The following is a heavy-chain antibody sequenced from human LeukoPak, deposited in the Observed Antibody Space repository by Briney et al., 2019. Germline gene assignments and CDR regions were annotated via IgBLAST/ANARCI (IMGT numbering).Heavy chain of an antibody. J-gene: IGHJ4*02. CDR3: ARATARPLDY. V-gene: IGHV4-34*01. CDR2: INHSGST. Sequence: PSETLSLTCAVYGGSFSGYYWSWIRQPPGKGLEWIGEINHSGSTNYIPSLKSRVTISVDTSKNQFSLKLSSVTAADTAVYYRARATARPLDYWGQGTLVTVSS. CDR1: GGSFSGYY. D-gene: IGHD2-21*02.